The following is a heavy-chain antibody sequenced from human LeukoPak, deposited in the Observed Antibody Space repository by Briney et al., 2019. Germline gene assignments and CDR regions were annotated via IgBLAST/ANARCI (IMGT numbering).Heavy chain of an antibody. J-gene: IGHJ4*02. D-gene: IGHD3-10*01. V-gene: IGHV4-59*01. CDR1: GGSISSYY. CDR3: ARHRVAGSYYRGRYYFDY. CDR2: IYYSGST. Sequence: PSETLSLTCTVSGGSISSYYWSRIRQPPGKGLEWIGYIYYSGSTNYNPSLKSRVTISVDTSKNQFSLKLSSVTAADTAVYYCARHRVAGSYYRGRYYFDYWGQGTLVTVSS.